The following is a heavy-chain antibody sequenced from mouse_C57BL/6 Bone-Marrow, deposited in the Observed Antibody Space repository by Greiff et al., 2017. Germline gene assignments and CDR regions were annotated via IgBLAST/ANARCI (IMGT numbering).Heavy chain of an antibody. D-gene: IGHD1-1*01. CDR2: IDPSDSYT. CDR1: GYTFTSYW. V-gene: IGHV1-69*01. CDR3: ARSTTVPYYFDY. J-gene: IGHJ2*01. Sequence: VQLQQPGAELVMPGASVKLSCKASGYTFTSYWMPWVKQRPGQGLEWIGEIDPSDSYTNYNQKFKGKSTLTVDKSSSTAYMQLSSLTSEDSAVYYCARSTTVPYYFDYWGQGTTLTVSS.